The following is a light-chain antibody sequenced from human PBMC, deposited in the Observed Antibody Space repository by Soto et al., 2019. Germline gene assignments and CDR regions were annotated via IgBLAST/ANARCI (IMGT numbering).Light chain of an antibody. V-gene: IGKV1-5*01. CDR3: QQSNSIPPWT. Sequence: DIQMTQSPSTLSASVGDRVTITCRATQSVGSWLAWYQQKPGKAPKLLIYDASSLQSGVPSRFSGSGSGTEFTLTISGLQPDDVATYYCQQSNSIPPWTFGQGTKVEIK. J-gene: IGKJ1*01. CDR2: DAS. CDR1: QSVGSW.